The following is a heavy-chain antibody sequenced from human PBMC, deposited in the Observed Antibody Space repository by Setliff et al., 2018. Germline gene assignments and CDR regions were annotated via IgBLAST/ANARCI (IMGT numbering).Heavy chain of an antibody. Sequence: VASVKVSCKASGYTFTSYYMHWVRQAPGQGLEWMGIINPSGGSTSYAQKFQGRVTMTRDTSTSTVYMELSSLRSEDTAVYYCARDARDFWSGYSSHEGFDPWGQGTLGTVS. CDR3: ARDARDFWSGYSSHEGFDP. J-gene: IGHJ5*02. V-gene: IGHV1-46*01. D-gene: IGHD3-3*01. CDR2: INPSGGST. CDR1: GYTFTSYY.